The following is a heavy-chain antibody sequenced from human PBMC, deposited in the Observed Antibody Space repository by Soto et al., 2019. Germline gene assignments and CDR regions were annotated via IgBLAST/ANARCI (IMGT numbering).Heavy chain of an antibody. CDR1: GFTFSDHY. V-gene: IGHV3-72*01. Sequence: GGSLRLSCAASGFTFSDHYMDWVRQAPGKGLEWVGRIRKKANSYTTQYAASVTGRFTISRDDSKNSLYLQMNSLKTEYTAVYYCARASSNYYFDLWGRGTLVTVSS. CDR3: ARASSNYYFDL. J-gene: IGHJ4*02. CDR2: IRKKANSYTT.